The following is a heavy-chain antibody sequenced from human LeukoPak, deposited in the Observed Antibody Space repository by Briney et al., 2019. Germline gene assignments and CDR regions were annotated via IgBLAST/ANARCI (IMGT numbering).Heavy chain of an antibody. CDR3: ARQGGQYSSSWYYFDY. CDR1: GGSFSGYY. J-gene: IGHJ4*02. CDR2: INHSGST. V-gene: IGHV4-34*01. Sequence: SETLSLTCAVYGGSFSGYYRSWIRQPPGKGLEWIGEINHSGSTNYNPSLKSRVTISVDTSKNQFSLKLSSVTAADTAVYYCARQGGQYSSSWYYFDYWGQGTLVTVSS. D-gene: IGHD6-13*01.